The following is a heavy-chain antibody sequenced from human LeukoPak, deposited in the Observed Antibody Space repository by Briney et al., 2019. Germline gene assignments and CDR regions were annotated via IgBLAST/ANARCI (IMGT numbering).Heavy chain of an antibody. Sequence: SVKVSCKASGYTFTGYYMHWVRQAPGQGLEWMGGIIPIFGTANYAQKFQGRVTITADESTSTAYMELSSLRSEDTAVYYCARGLRDYGSGSYYPSEYYYYMDVWGKGTTVTVSS. D-gene: IGHD3-10*01. J-gene: IGHJ6*03. V-gene: IGHV1-69*13. CDR2: IIPIFGTA. CDR3: ARGLRDYGSGSYYPSEYYYYMDV. CDR1: GYTFTGYY.